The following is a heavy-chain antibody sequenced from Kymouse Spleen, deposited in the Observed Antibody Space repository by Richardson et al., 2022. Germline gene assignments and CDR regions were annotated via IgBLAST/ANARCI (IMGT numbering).Heavy chain of an antibody. V-gene: IGHV4-39*01. Sequence: QLQLQESGPGLVKPSETLSLTCTVSGGSISSSSYYWGWIRQPPGKGLEWIGSIYYSGSTYYNPSLKSRVTISVDTSKNQFSLKLSSVTAADTAVYYCARQAGDYYGSGSFDAFDIWGQGTMVTVSS. J-gene: IGHJ3*02. CDR2: IYYSGST. D-gene: IGHD3-10*01. CDR1: GGSISSSSYY. CDR3: ARQAGDYYGSGSFDAFDI.